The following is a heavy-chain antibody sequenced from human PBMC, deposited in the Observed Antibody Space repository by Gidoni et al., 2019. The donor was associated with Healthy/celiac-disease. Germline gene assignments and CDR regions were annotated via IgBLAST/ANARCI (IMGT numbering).Heavy chain of an antibody. D-gene: IGHD5-18*01. CDR2: IKSKTDGGTT. Sequence: EVQLVDSGGGLVKPGGSLRLPCAALGFTFSNAWMSWVRQAPGKGLEWVGRIKSKTDGGTTDYAAPVKSRFTISRNDSKNTLYLQMNSLKTEDTAVYYCTTGLDSYGFDYWGQGTLVTVSS. CDR3: TTGLDSYGFDY. J-gene: IGHJ4*02. CDR1: GFTFSNAW. V-gene: IGHV3-15*01.